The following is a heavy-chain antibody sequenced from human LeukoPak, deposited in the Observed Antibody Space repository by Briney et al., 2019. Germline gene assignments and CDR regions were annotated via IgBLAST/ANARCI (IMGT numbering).Heavy chain of an antibody. CDR3: ARDEWELDPPFDY. J-gene: IGHJ4*02. CDR2: IYYSGST. Sequence: PSETLSLTCTVSGDSISSSSYSWGWIRQPPGKGLEWIGSIYYSGSTYDNPSLKSRVIISVDTSKNQFSLKLSSVTAADTAVYYCARDEWELDPPFDYWGQGTLVTVSS. CDR1: GDSISSSSYS. V-gene: IGHV4-39*07. D-gene: IGHD1-26*01.